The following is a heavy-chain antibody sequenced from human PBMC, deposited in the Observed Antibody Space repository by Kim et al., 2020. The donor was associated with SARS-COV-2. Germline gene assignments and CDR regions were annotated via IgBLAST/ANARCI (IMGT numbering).Heavy chain of an antibody. CDR1: GFTFSSYA. D-gene: IGHD1-20*01. V-gene: IGHV3-23*01. CDR2: VTSGGDRT. J-gene: IGHJ4*02. Sequence: GGSLRLSCAASGFTFSSYAMSWVRQAPGKGLEWVSVVTSGGDRTYYADSVKGRFTVSRDNSKNTLYLQMNSLRAEDTAVYHCARGRGSNWSQSYFDYWGQGTLVPVSS. CDR3: ARGRGSNWSQSYFDY.